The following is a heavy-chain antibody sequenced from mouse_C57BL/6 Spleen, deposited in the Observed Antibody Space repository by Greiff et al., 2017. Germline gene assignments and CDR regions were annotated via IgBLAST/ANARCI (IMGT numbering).Heavy chain of an antibody. CDR1: GYTFTSYW. J-gene: IGHJ4*01. CDR3: VRYYCAMDY. V-gene: IGHV1-61*01. CDR2: IYPSDSET. Sequence: QVQLQQPGAELVRPGSSVKLSCKASGYTFTSYWMDWVKQRPGQGLEWIGNIYPSDSETNYNQKFKDKATLTVDKSSSTAYMQLSSLTSEDSAVYYCVRYYCAMDYWGQGASVTVSS.